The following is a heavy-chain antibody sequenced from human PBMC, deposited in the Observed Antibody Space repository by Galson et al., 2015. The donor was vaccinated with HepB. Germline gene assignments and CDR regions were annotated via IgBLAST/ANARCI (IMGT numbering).Heavy chain of an antibody. CDR1: GFSFSDYG. Sequence: LRLSCAASGFSFSDYGMHWVRQAPGKGLEYVSTITKNGDNTYYADSLKGRFTISRDNSKNTLYLQMSGLRVEDTALYYCVKDGTATMTHLDYWGQGTLATVSS. CDR3: VKDGTATMTHLDY. V-gene: IGHV3-64D*06. CDR2: ITKNGDNT. D-gene: IGHD5-12*01. J-gene: IGHJ4*02.